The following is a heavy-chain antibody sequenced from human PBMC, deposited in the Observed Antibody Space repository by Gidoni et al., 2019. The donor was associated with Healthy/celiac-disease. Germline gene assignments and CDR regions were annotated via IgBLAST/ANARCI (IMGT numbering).Heavy chain of an antibody. D-gene: IGHD3-16*01. J-gene: IGHJ6*02. CDR2: ISYDGSNK. CDR3: ATWGQPGGGMDV. Sequence: QVQLVESGGGVVQPGRSLRLPCAASGFTFSSYAMHWVRQAPGKGLGWVAVISYDGSNKYYADSVKGRFTISRDNSKNTLYLQMNSLRAEDTAVYYCATWGQPGGGMDVWGQGTTVTVSS. V-gene: IGHV3-30-3*01. CDR1: GFTFSSYA.